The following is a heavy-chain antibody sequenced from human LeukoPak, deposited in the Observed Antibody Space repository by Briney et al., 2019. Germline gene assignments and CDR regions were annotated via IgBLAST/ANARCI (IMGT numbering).Heavy chain of an antibody. CDR3: AKTDSSDYSYFFDY. CDR1: GFTFNNFA. CDR2: IGGSGTAT. D-gene: IGHD3-22*01. V-gene: IGHV3-23*01. Sequence: GGSLRLSCAASGFTFNNFAMSWVRQAPGKGLEWVSAIGGSGTATYYTDSVKGRFTISRDNFKNTLYLQMNSLRAEDTAVYYCAKTDSSDYSYFFDYWGQGTLVTVSS. J-gene: IGHJ4*02.